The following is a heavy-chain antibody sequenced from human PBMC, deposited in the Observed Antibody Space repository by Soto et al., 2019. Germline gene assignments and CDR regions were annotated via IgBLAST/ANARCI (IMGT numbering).Heavy chain of an antibody. V-gene: IGHV3-48*03. CDR1: GFTFSSYE. J-gene: IGHJ4*02. CDR3: AGQRYYDEHPTDY. Sequence: VQLVESGGGLVKPGGSLRLSCAASGFTFSSYEMNWVRQAPGKGLEWVSYISSSGSTIYYADSVKGRFTISRDNAKNSLYLQMNSLRAEDTAVYYCAGQRYYDEHPTDYWGQGTLVTVSS. CDR2: ISSSGSTI. D-gene: IGHD3-22*01.